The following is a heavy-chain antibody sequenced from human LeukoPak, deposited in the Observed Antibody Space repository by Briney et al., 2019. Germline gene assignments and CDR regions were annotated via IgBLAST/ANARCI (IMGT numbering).Heavy chain of an antibody. CDR3: ARSIAVAGTFDY. CDR1: GYTFTSYG. CDR2: ISAYNGNT. D-gene: IGHD6-19*01. J-gene: IGHJ4*02. Sequence: ASVRVSCKASGYTFTSYGISWVRQAPGQGLEWMGWISAYNGNTNYAQKLQGRVTMTTDTSTSTAYMELRSLRSDDTAVYYCARSIAVAGTFDYWGQGTLVTVSS. V-gene: IGHV1-18*01.